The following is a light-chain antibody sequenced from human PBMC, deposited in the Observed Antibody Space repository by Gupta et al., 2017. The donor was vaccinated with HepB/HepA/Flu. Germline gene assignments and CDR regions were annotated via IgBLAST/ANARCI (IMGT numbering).Light chain of an antibody. J-gene: IGKJ1*01. CDR3: RQENNCPRT. CDR2: ATS. CDR1: QSVSRD. Sequence: IVMTQSPATLSVSPGDRATLSCRASQSVSRDLAWYQQIPGQAPRLVIYATSTRAAGIPGRFSGSGSGTEFTLTISSLQSEDFAVYCCRQENNCPRTFGQGTKVEIK. V-gene: IGKV3-15*01.